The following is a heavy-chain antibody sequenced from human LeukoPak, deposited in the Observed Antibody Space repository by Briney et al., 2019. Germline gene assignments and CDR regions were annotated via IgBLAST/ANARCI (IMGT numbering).Heavy chain of an antibody. Sequence: GGSLRLSCAASGFTFSSYSMNWVRQAPGKGLEWVSSISSSSSYIYYADSVKGRFTISRDNAKNSLYLQMNSLRAEDTAVYYRARSGEWELGNYFDYWGQGTLVTVSS. CDR3: ARSGEWELGNYFDY. CDR2: ISSSSSYI. J-gene: IGHJ4*02. CDR1: GFTFSSYS. V-gene: IGHV3-21*01. D-gene: IGHD1-26*01.